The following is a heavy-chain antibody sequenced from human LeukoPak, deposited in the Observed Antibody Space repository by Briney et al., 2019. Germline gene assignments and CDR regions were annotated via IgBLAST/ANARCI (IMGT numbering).Heavy chain of an antibody. Sequence: GGSLRLSCAASGFAFSSYEMNWVRQAPGKGLEWVSYISSSGSTIYYADSVKGRFTISRDNAKNSLYLQMNSLRAEDTAVYYCARDGSSGSWRYFDLWGRGTLVTVSS. D-gene: IGHD1-26*01. CDR3: ARDGSSGSWRYFDL. V-gene: IGHV3-48*03. J-gene: IGHJ2*01. CDR1: GFAFSSYE. CDR2: ISSSGSTI.